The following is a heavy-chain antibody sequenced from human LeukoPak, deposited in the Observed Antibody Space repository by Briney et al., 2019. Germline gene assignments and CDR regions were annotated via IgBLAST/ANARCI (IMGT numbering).Heavy chain of an antibody. CDR1: GGSISNYF. D-gene: IGHD3-16*01. CDR3: ARHAYSFPHYFDY. V-gene: IGHV4-59*08. CDR2: IYYSGST. Sequence: SETLSLTCTVSGGSISNYFWTWIRQPPGKGLEWIGFIYYSGSTKYNPSLKSRVTLSVDSSKNQFSLKLSSVTAADTAVYYCARHAYSFPHYFDYWGQGTLVTVSS. J-gene: IGHJ4*02.